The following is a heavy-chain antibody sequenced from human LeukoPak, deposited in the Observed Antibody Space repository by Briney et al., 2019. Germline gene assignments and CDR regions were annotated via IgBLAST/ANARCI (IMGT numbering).Heavy chain of an antibody. CDR2: IGYDGSNK. Sequence: PGGSLRLSCAASGFTFRSYGMHWVRQAPGKGLEWVAFIGYDGSNKYYADSVKGRFTISRDNSKNTLYLQMNSLRAEDTAVYYCAKSRGTGYYRQFDYWGQGTLVTVSS. D-gene: IGHD3-22*01. V-gene: IGHV3-30*02. CDR3: AKSRGTGYYRQFDY. CDR1: GFTFRSYG. J-gene: IGHJ4*02.